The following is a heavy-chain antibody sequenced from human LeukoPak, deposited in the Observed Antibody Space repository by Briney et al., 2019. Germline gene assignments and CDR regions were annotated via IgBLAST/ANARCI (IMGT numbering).Heavy chain of an antibody. CDR3: ANPSRDFDSSGYSHFDY. V-gene: IGHV3-23*01. CDR1: GFTFSSFG. J-gene: IGHJ4*02. D-gene: IGHD3-22*01. Sequence: GGSLRLSCPASGFTFSSFGMSWVRQAPGKGREWVAAISSTGGTAYYADSVKGPFTISRDNSTNTLYLQMNSLTAEDTAIYYCANPSRDFDSSGYSHFDYWGQGTLVTVSS. CDR2: ISSTGGTA.